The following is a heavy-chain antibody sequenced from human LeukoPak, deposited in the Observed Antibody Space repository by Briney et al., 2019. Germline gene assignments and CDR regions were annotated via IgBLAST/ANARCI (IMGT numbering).Heavy chain of an antibody. V-gene: IGHV3-48*03. J-gene: IGHJ5*02. CDR2: ISSSGSTI. D-gene: IGHD3-22*01. CDR3: ARAQYYYDSSGAVGFDP. Sequence: PGGSLRLSCAASGFTFSSYEMNWVRQAPGKGLEWVSYISSSGSTIYYADSVKGRFTISRDNAKNSLYLQMNSLRAEDTAVYYCARAQYYYDSSGAVGFDPWGQGTLVTVSS. CDR1: GFTFSSYE.